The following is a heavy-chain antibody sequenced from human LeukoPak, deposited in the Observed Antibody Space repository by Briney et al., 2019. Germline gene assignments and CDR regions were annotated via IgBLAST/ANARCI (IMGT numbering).Heavy chain of an antibody. Sequence: GGSLRLSCAASEFTFSSYAMSWVRQAPGKGLEWVSGISGSGGSTYYADSVKGRFTISRDNSKNTLYLQVNSLRAEDTAVYYCAKDHIFYYKNSGYWTHSGFGFDYWGQGTLVTVSS. CDR1: EFTFSSYA. D-gene: IGHD3-22*01. J-gene: IGHJ4*02. CDR3: AKDHIFYYKNSGYWTHSGFGFDY. CDR2: ISGSGGST. V-gene: IGHV3-23*01.